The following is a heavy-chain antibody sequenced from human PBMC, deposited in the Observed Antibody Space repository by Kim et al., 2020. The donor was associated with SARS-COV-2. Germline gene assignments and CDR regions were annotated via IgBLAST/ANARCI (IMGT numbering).Heavy chain of an antibody. D-gene: IGHD3-22*01. CDR2: ISNDGSRK. V-gene: IGHV3-30*18. J-gene: IGHJ5*01. CDR1: GFMFRSYG. CDR3: AKGRDPDPMDLITDS. Sequence: GGSLRLSCAASGFMFRSYGMHWVRQAPGKGPEWVAVISNDGSRKYYVDSVRGRFTVSRDNSKNTLFLQMNSLRGDNTALYYCAKGRDPDPMDLITDSWG.